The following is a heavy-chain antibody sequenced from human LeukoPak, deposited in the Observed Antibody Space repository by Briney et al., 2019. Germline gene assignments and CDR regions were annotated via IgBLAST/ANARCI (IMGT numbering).Heavy chain of an antibody. V-gene: IGHV3-74*01. J-gene: IGHJ3*02. CDR3: RIWFGNSAGFDM. CDR2: IKSDGSIT. CDR1: GFTFSTYW. Sequence: GGSLRLSCAASGFTFSTYWMHWVRQVPGKGLVWVSRIKSDGSITTCADSVEGRFTISRDNAKNTVYLQMNSLRAEDTAMYYCRIWFGNSAGFDMWGQGTMVTVSS. D-gene: IGHD3-10*01.